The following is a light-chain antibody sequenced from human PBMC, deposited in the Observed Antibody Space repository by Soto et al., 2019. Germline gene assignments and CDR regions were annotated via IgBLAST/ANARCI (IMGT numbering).Light chain of an antibody. CDR3: AAWDDSLSGVV. CDR1: RSNIGSNY. J-gene: IGLJ2*01. CDR2: SNN. Sequence: QPVLTQPPSASGTPGQRVTISCSGSRSNIGSNYVYWYQQLPGTAPKLLIYSNNQRPSGVPDRFSGSKSGTSASLAISGLRSEDEADYYCAAWDDSLSGVVFGGGTKLTVL. V-gene: IGLV1-47*02.